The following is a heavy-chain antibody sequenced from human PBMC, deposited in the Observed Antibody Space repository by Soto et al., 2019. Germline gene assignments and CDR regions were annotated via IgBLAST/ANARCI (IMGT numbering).Heavy chain of an antibody. CDR2: IIPIFGTA. V-gene: IGHV1-69*01. CDR1: GGTFSSYA. J-gene: IGHJ5*02. Sequence: QVQLVQSGAEVKKPGSSVKVSCKASGGTFSSYAISWVRQAPGQGLEWMGGIIPIFGTANYAQKFQGRVTITADESTSTAYMELSSLRPEDTAVYDCARRLGGYSYGYCWFDPWGQGTLVTVSS. CDR3: ARRLGGYSYGYCWFDP. D-gene: IGHD5-18*01.